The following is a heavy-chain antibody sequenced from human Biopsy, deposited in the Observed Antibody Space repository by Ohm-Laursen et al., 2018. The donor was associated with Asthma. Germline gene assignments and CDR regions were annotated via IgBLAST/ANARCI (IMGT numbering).Heavy chain of an antibody. V-gene: IGHV3-30*18. CDR3: AKRRGYSDLTDFDH. D-gene: IGHD3-3*01. J-gene: IGHJ4*02. CDR1: GFVFRSHA. Sequence: SLRLSCTATGFVFRSHAMHWVRQAPGRGLEWVAVVSYDGGVAHYADSMKGRFTISRDNAKSTLYLQMNRLRTDDTAVYFCAKRRGYSDLTDFDHWGQGTLVTVSS. CDR2: VSYDGGVA.